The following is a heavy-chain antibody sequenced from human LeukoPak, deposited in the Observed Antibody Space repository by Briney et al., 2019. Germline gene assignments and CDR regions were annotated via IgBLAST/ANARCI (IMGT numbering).Heavy chain of an antibody. D-gene: IGHD3-10*01. V-gene: IGHV5-10-1*01. J-gene: IGHJ6*04. Sequence: GESLKISCKGSGYSFTSYWISWVRQMPGKGLEWMGRIDPSDSYTNYSPSFQGHVTISADKSISTAYLQWSGLKASDTAMYYCASSTYYYGSGSYYRDYYYYYGMDVWGKGTTVTVSS. CDR2: IDPSDSYT. CDR1: GYSFTSYW. CDR3: ASSTYYYGSGSYYRDYYYYYGMDV.